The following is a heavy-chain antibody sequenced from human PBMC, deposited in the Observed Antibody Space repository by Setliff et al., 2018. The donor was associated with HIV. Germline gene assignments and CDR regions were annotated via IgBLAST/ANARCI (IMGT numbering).Heavy chain of an antibody. CDR3: ARDRGTIAAAGTIWFDP. V-gene: IGHV1-46*01. CDR2: INPTGDIT. CDR1: GYTFSSNY. Sequence: GASVKVSCKASGYTFSSNYMHWVRQAPGQGLEWMGLINPTGDITFYPQKFQARVTMTRDTSISTAYMELSRLRSDDTAVYYCARDRGTIAAAGTIWFDPWGQGTLVTVSS. J-gene: IGHJ5*02. D-gene: IGHD6-13*01.